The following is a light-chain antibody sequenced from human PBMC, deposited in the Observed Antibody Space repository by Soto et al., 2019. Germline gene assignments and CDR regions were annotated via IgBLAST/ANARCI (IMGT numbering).Light chain of an antibody. Sequence: DIQMTQSPSSLSASVGDTVTITCRASQSISVHLNWYQQKPGNCPKLLIYAASNLQSGVPSSFSGSGSETDFALTISSLQPEDFATYYCQQSYITPYTFGQGTKLQIK. CDR2: AAS. CDR1: QSISVH. J-gene: IGKJ2*01. CDR3: QQSYITPYT. V-gene: IGKV1-39*01.